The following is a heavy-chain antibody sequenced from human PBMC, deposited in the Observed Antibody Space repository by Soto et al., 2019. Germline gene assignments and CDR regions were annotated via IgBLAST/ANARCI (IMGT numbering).Heavy chain of an antibody. J-gene: IGHJ6*02. CDR2: VNSDGSST. CDR3: ARDFRATGYYYYGLDV. Sequence: PGGSLRLSCAASGFTFSRYWMHWVRQAPGKGLVWVSRVNSDGSSTTYADSVKGRFTLSRDNAKNTLFLQMNSLRAEDTAVYYCARDFRATGYYYYGLDVWGQGTMVTVS. CDR1: GFTFSRYW. V-gene: IGHV3-74*03.